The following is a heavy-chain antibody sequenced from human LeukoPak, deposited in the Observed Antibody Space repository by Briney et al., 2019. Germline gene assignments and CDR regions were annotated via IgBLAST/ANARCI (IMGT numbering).Heavy chain of an antibody. J-gene: IGHJ5*02. CDR2: IYYSGST. D-gene: IGHD6-19*01. V-gene: IGHV4-59*08. Sequence: SETLSLTCTVSGGSISSYYWSWIRQPPGKGLEWIGYIYYSGSTNYNPSLKSRVTISVDTSKNQFSLKLSSVTAADTAVYYCARLAARQWLPGGWFDPWGQGTLVTVSS. CDR3: ARLAARQWLPGGWFDP. CDR1: GGSISSYY.